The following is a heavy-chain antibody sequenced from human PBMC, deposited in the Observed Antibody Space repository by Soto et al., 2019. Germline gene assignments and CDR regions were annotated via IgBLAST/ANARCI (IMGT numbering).Heavy chain of an antibody. Sequence: ASVKVCCTASGDTFIGYYMHWVRQAPEQGLEWMGWIDPNSGGTNYAQKFQGRVTMTRDTSINTGYMELSRLTSDDTAVYYCARGSSTGAFDPWGQGXLVTVSS. CDR3: ARGSSTGAFDP. D-gene: IGHD4-17*01. CDR2: IDPNSGGT. J-gene: IGHJ5*02. CDR1: GDTFIGYY. V-gene: IGHV1-2*02.